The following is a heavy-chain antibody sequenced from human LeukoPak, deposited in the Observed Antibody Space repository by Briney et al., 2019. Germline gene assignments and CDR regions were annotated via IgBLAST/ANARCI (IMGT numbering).Heavy chain of an antibody. CDR1: GYTFTSYG. V-gene: IGHV1-18*01. Sequence: ASVTVSCRASGYTFTSYGISWVRQAPGQGLEWMGWISAYNGNTNYAQKLQGRVTMTTDTSTSTAYMELRSLKSDDTAVYYCVRHIKPAGPWDGMDVWGQGTTVIVSS. D-gene: IGHD1-26*01. CDR3: VRHIKPAGPWDGMDV. J-gene: IGHJ6*02. CDR2: ISAYNGNT.